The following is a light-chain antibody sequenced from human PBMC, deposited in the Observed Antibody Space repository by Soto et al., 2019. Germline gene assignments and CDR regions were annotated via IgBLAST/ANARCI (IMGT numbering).Light chain of an antibody. CDR3: QQYNNWPRT. CDR2: GAS. J-gene: IGKJ1*01. CDR1: QSLTTD. V-gene: IGKV3-15*01. Sequence: EIVMTQSPATLSLSPGERATLSCRASQSLTTDLAWYQQKPGQPPRLLIYGASTRAPGFPARFSGSGSGTEFTLTISSLQSEDFAVYYCQQYNNWPRTFGQGTKVEIK.